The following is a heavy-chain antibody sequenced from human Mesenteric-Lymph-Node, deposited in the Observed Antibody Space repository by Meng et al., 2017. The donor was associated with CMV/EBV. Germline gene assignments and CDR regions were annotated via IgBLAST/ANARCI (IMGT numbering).Heavy chain of an antibody. J-gene: IGHJ4*02. CDR1: GFSLSTSGMR. Sequence: SGPTLVKPTQTLTLTCTFSGFSLSTSGMRINWIRQPPGKALEWLARIDWDDDKFYSTSLKTRLTISKDTSKNQVVLAMTNMDPVDTATYYCARRFMYSSSSDYFDYWGQGTLVTVSS. D-gene: IGHD6-6*01. CDR2: IDWDDDK. CDR3: ARRFMYSSSSDYFDY. V-gene: IGHV2-70D*14.